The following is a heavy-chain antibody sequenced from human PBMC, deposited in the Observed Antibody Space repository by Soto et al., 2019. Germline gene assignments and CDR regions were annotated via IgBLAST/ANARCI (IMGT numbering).Heavy chain of an antibody. CDR2: ISGSGDST. CDR3: AKDGRIHLYSPPFDY. CDR1: AFTFSSYA. D-gene: IGHD1-26*01. J-gene: IGHJ4*02. V-gene: IGHV3-23*01. Sequence: EVQLLESGGGLVQQGGSLRLSCAASAFTFSSYAMSWVRQTPRKGLEWVSSISGSGDSTFYADSVKGRFTISRDNSTNTLYLEMSSLRAEDTAIYFCAKDGRIHLYSPPFDYWGQGALVSVTS.